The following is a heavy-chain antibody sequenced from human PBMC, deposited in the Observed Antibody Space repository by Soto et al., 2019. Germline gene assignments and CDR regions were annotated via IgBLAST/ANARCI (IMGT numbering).Heavy chain of an antibody. CDR3: ARGDYHDTSGPFSDAFDV. CDR1: GFTFSSYW. Sequence: EVQVVESGGDLVQPGGSLRLSCAASGFTFSSYWMSWVRQAPGKGLEWVANIKPDGSQKCYGDSVKGRFTISRDNTKNSLYLQMNSLRVEDTAVYYCARGDYHDTSGPFSDAFDVWGQGTMVTVSS. J-gene: IGHJ3*01. CDR2: IKPDGSQK. D-gene: IGHD3-22*01. V-gene: IGHV3-7*04.